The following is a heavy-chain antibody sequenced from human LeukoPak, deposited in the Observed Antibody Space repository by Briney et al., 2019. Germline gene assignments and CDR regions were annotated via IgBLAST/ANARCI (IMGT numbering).Heavy chain of an antibody. CDR2: ISGSGNTI. Sequence: GGSLRLSYAAYGFTFSSYEMNWVRQAPGKGLEWVSYISGSGNTIYYADSVKGRFTISRDNAKNSLYLQMNSLRADDTAVYFCARKSCSGGRCYFDYWGQGTLVTVSS. V-gene: IGHV3-48*03. D-gene: IGHD2-15*01. J-gene: IGHJ4*02. CDR3: ARKSCSGGRCYFDY. CDR1: GFTFSSYE.